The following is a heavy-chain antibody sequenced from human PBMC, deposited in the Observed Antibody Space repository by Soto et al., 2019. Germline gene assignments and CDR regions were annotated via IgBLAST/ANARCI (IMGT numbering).Heavy chain of an antibody. Sequence: PSETLSLTCTVSGGSISSSSYYWGWIRQPPGKGLEWIGSIYYSGSTYYNPSLKSRVTISVDTSKNQFSLKLSSVTAADTAVYYCARSGKEILDYYDSSEQIKEFNYYYYYGMDVWGQGTTVTVSS. V-gene: IGHV4-39*01. CDR3: ARSGKEILDYYDSSEQIKEFNYYYYYGMDV. D-gene: IGHD3-22*01. CDR2: IYYSGST. CDR1: GGSISSSSYY. J-gene: IGHJ6*02.